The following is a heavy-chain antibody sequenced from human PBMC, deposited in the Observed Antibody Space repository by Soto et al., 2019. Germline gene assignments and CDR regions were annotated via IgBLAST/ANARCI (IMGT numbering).Heavy chain of an antibody. Sequence: GGSLRLSCAASGFTFSSYSMNWVRQAPGKGLEWVSSISSSSYIYYADSVKGRFTISRDNAKNSLYLQMNSLRAEDTAVYYCARDFRLVRGPGDYWGQGTLVTVSS. CDR1: GFTFSSYS. V-gene: IGHV3-21*01. CDR3: ARDFRLVRGPGDY. D-gene: IGHD6-19*01. CDR2: ISSSSYI. J-gene: IGHJ4*02.